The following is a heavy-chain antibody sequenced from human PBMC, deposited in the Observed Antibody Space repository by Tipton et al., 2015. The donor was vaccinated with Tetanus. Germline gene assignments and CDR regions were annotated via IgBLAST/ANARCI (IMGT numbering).Heavy chain of an antibody. V-gene: IGHV5-10-1*01. Sequence: QLVQSGAEVKKPGESLRISCKASGYTFTTYWINWVRLMPGKGLEWMWTIDPSDSYTKYRPSFQGHVTLSIDKSTDTAYLQWSSLKASDTAIYYCARRGFPSGVYFFDHWGQGTQVTVSS. CDR2: IDPSDSYT. D-gene: IGHD3-3*01. CDR1: GYTFTTYW. CDR3: ARRGFPSGVYFFDH. J-gene: IGHJ4*01.